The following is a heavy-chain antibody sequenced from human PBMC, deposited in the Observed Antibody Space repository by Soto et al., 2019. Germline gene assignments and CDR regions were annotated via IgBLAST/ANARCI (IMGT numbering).Heavy chain of an antibody. V-gene: IGHV4-31*02. Sequence: TLSLTCTVSCDSISSGVYYWSWIRQHPGKGLAWIRYIYYSGSTYYNPSLKSRVTLSVDTSKIQFSLKLRTVTAADMAVYYCETEEGSGWYGVVYYYGMDVWAQGTRVT. CDR2: IYYSGST. CDR1: CDSISSGVYY. D-gene: IGHD6-19*01. J-gene: IGHJ6*02. CDR3: ETEEGSGWYGVVYYYGMDV.